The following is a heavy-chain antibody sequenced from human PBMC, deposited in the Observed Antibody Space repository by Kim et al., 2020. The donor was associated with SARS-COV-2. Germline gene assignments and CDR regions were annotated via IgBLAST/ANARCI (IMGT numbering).Heavy chain of an antibody. J-gene: IGHJ4*02. V-gene: IGHV1-2*06. CDR1: GYTFTGHF. CDR2: INPRTGGT. D-gene: IGHD2-21*01. Sequence: ASVKVSCRVSGYTFTGHFLHWVRQAPGQGLEWMGRINPRTGGTDYGQKFEGRVIMTRDTSISTAYMELTRLTSDDTAVYFCARDHEYCVGGGCFTATDYWGQGTLVTVSS. CDR3: ARDHEYCVGGGCFTATDY.